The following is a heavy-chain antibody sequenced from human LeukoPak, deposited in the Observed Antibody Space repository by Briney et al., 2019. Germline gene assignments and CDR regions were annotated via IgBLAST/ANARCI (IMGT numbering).Heavy chain of an antibody. J-gene: IGHJ3*02. Sequence: GRSLRLSCAASGFTFDDYAMHWVRQAPGQGLEWVSGISWNSGSIGYADSVKGRFTVSRDNAKNSLYLQMNSLRAEDTALYYCAKLGSNWNYSPSAFDIWGQGTMVTVSS. CDR1: GFTFDDYA. D-gene: IGHD1-7*01. CDR3: AKLGSNWNYSPSAFDI. V-gene: IGHV3-9*01. CDR2: ISWNSGSI.